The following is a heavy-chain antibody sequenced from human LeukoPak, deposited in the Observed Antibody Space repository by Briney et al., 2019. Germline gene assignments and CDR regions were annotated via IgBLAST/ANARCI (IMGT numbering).Heavy chain of an antibody. CDR1: GGSFSGYY. J-gene: IGHJ4*02. D-gene: IGHD3-10*01. Sequence: TSENLSRNCAVYGGSFSGYYWSWIRQPPGKGLEWIGEINHSGSTNYNPSLKSRVTTSVDTSKNQFSLKLSSVTAADTAVYYCARSREPHYYGSGSYYIWGQGTLVTVSS. V-gene: IGHV4-34*01. CDR3: ARSREPHYYGSGSYYI. CDR2: INHSGST.